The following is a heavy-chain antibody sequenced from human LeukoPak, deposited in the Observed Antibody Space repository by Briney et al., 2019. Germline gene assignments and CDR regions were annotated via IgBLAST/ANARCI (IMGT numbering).Heavy chain of an antibody. V-gene: IGHV3-30*18. Sequence: GGSLRLSCAASGFSFSSYGMHWVRQTPGKGLEWLAVISYDGSDKYYVDSVKGRFTISRGNSKNTLYLQMNSLRPDDTAVYHCAKDLRGSPTIDYWGQGTLVTVSS. CDR2: ISYDGSDK. D-gene: IGHD1-26*01. CDR3: AKDLRGSPTIDY. CDR1: GFSFSSYG. J-gene: IGHJ4*02.